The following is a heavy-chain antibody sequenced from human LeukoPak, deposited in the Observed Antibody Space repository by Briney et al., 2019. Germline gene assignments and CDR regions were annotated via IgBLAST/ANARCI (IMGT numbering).Heavy chain of an antibody. CDR3: ARLDEYSSSSRYYGMDV. CDR1: GGTFSSYG. Sequence: SVKVSCKASGGTFSSYGISWVRQAPGQGLEWMGGIIPIFGTANYAQKFQGRVTITADESTSTAYMKLSSLRSEDTAVYYCARLDEYSSSSRYYGMDVWGQGTTVTVSS. D-gene: IGHD6-6*01. V-gene: IGHV1-69*01. CDR2: IIPIFGTA. J-gene: IGHJ6*02.